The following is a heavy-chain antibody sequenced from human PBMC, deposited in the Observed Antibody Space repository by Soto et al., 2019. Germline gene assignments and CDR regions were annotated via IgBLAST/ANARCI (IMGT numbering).Heavy chain of an antibody. V-gene: IGHV3-9*01. Sequence: DVQLVESGGGLAQPGRSLRLSCAASGFTFADYAMHWVRQAPGKGLEWVSGISWNSGMIGYADSVKGRFTISRDNAKSSLYLQMHSLRADDTAFYYCARASHHYDSGSYYQPFDYWGQGTLVTVSS. CDR3: ARASHHYDSGSYYQPFDY. J-gene: IGHJ4*02. CDR1: GFTFADYA. CDR2: ISWNSGMI. D-gene: IGHD3-22*01.